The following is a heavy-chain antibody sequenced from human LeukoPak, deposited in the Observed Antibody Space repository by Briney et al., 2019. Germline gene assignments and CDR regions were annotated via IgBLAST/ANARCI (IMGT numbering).Heavy chain of an antibody. V-gene: IGHV4-4*07. J-gene: IGHJ6*03. D-gene: IGHD3-3*01. Sequence: SETLSLTCTVSGGSISSYYWSWIRQPAGKGLEWIGRIYTSGSTNYNPSLKSRVTMSVDTSKNQFSLKLSSVTAADTAVYYCARDRRGYYRGYYYMDVWGKGTTVTVSS. CDR2: IYTSGST. CDR3: ARDRRGYYRGYYYMDV. CDR1: GGSISSYY.